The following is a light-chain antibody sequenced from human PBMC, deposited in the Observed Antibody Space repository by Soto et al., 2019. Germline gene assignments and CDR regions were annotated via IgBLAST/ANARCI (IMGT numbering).Light chain of an antibody. V-gene: IGKV3-15*01. CDR1: QSVSSN. CDR3: HQYNNWPRT. CDR2: GAS. Sequence: EIVMTQSPATLSVSPGERATLSCRASQSVSSNLAWYQQKPGQAPRLLIYGASTRATGLSARFSGSGSGTEFTLTISSLQSEDFAVYYCHQYNNWPRTFGQGTKVEIK. J-gene: IGKJ1*01.